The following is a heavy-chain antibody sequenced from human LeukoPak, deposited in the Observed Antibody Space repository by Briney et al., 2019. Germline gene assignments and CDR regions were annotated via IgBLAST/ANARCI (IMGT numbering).Heavy chain of an antibody. CDR2: IYYSGST. CDR3: AREFHDYYGSGSAWFDP. J-gene: IGHJ5*02. D-gene: IGHD3-10*01. CDR1: GGSISSYY. V-gene: IGHV4-59*01. Sequence: KTSETLSLTCTVSGGSISSYYWSWIRQPPGKGLEWIGYIYYSGSTNYNPSLKSRVTISVDTSKNQFSLKLSSVTAADTAVYYCAREFHDYYGSGSAWFDPWGQGTLVTVSS.